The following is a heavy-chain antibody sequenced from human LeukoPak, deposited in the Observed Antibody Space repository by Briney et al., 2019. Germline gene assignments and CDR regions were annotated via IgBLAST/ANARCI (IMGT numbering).Heavy chain of an antibody. D-gene: IGHD6-19*01. Sequence: SETLSLTCAVYGGSFSGYYWSWIRQPPGKGLEWIGEINHSGSTNYNPSLKSRVTISVDTSKNQFSLKLSSVTAADTAVYYCARAPYSSGWYANDYWGQGTLVTVSS. J-gene: IGHJ4*02. CDR1: GGSFSGYY. CDR3: ARAPYSSGWYANDY. CDR2: INHSGST. V-gene: IGHV4-34*01.